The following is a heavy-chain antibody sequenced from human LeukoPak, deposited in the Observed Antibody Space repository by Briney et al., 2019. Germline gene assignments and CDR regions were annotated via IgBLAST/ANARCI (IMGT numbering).Heavy chain of an antibody. CDR1: GFTFSSYG. D-gene: IGHD3-16*01. CDR2: ISYDGSNK. J-gene: IGHJ4*02. Sequence: PGGSLRLSCAASGFTFSSYGMHWVRQAPGKGLEWVAVISYDGSNKYYADSVKGRFTISRDNSKNTLYLQMNSLRAEDTAVYYCAKDVVELWQQFDYWGQGTLVTVSS. CDR3: AKDVVELWQQFDY. V-gene: IGHV3-30*18.